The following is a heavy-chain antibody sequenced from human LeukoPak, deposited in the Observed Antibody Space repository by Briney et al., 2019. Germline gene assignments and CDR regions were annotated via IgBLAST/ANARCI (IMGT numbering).Heavy chain of an antibody. D-gene: IGHD7-27*01. CDR3: ARITTENWEFDS. CDR2: IDWDDDK. J-gene: IGHJ4*02. CDR1: GFSLSTGGMC. V-gene: IGHV2-70*11. Sequence: SGPTLVNPTQTLTLTCTFSGFSLSTGGMCVNWIRQPPGKALEWLARIDWDDDKYYSTSLKTRLTISKDTSKNQVVLTMTNMDPVDTATYYCARITTENWEFDSWGQGTLVTVSS.